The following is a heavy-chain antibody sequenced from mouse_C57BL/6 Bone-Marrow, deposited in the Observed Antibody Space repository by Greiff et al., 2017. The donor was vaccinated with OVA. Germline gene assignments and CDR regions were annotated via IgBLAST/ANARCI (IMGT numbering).Heavy chain of an antibody. J-gene: IGHJ2*01. Sequence: VKVVESGAELVRPGASVTLSCKASGYTFTDYEMHWVKQTPVHGLEWIGAIDPETGGTAYNQKFKGKAILTADKSSSTAYMELRSLTSEDSAVYYCTRGPYYFDYWGQGTTLTVSA. CDR3: TRGPYYFDY. V-gene: IGHV1-15*01. CDR2: IDPETGGT. CDR1: GYTFTDYE.